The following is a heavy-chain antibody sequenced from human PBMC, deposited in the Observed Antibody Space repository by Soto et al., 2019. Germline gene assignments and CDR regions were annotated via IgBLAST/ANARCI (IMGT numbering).Heavy chain of an antibody. CDR3: ARPDEGGYSSDHHYYYALDV. J-gene: IGHJ6*02. CDR2: IVPIFGTT. CDR1: GGSFTRYS. V-gene: IGHV1-69*01. Sequence: QVHLLQSGAEVKKPGSSVKVSCTASGGSFTRYSLSWVRQAPGQGLEWVGGIVPIFGTTNYAQRFQGRVIITADESTRTASMELSSLSSDDTAVYYCARPDEGGYSSDHHYYYALDVWGQGTSVTVTS. D-gene: IGHD2-21*01.